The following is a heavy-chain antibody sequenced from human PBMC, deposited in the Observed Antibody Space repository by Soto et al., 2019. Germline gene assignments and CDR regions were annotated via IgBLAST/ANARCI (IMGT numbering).Heavy chain of an antibody. CDR3: ARIVVVPKGHYYYGMDV. Sequence: SVKVSCKASGCTFSSYAISCVRQAPGQVLEWMGGIIPIFGTANYAQKFQGRVTITADESTSTAYMELSSLRSEDTAVYYCARIVVVPKGHYYYGMDVWGQGTTVTVSS. CDR2: IIPIFGTA. D-gene: IGHD2-15*01. V-gene: IGHV1-69*13. CDR1: GCTFSSYA. J-gene: IGHJ6*02.